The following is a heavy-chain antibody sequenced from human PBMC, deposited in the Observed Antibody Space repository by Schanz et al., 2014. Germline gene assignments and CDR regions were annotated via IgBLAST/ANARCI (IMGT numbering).Heavy chain of an antibody. V-gene: IGHV3-23*01. J-gene: IGHJ4*02. CDR3: ARGLIAAAGGAFDY. D-gene: IGHD6-13*01. Sequence: EVHLLESGGGLVPPGGSLRLSCAASGFNFSDYAMCWVRQAPGKGLEWVSAISGGGGATYYTDSVKGRFTISRDNSKSTLYLQMNSLRAEDTAVYYCARGLIAAAGGAFDYWGQGTLXAVSA. CDR1: GFNFSDYA. CDR2: ISGGGGAT.